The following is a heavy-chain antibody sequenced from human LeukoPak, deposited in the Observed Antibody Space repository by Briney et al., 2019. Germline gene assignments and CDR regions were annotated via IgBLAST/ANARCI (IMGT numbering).Heavy chain of an antibody. Sequence: SETLSLTCTVSGGSISNYHWSWIRQPPGKGLEWIGYIHYSGNTNYNPSLKSRLTISLDTSKNQVSLRLSSVTAADTAVYHCARKDGDLWGQGTLVTVSS. V-gene: IGHV4-59*08. CDR1: GGSISNYH. CDR2: IHYSGNT. CDR3: ARKDGDL. J-gene: IGHJ5*02.